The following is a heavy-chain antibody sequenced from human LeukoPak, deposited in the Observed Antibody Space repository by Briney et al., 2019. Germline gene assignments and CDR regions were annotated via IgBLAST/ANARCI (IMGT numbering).Heavy chain of an antibody. V-gene: IGHV3-23*01. D-gene: IGHD3-16*02. Sequence: GGSLRLSXAASGFTFSSYAMSWVRQAPGKGLEWVSAISGSGGSTYYADSVKGRFTISRDNSKNTLYLQMNSLRAEDTAVYYCAKVISYDYVWGSYRYTPYYFDYWGQGTLVTVSS. CDR1: GFTFSSYA. J-gene: IGHJ4*02. CDR3: AKVISYDYVWGSYRYTPYYFDY. CDR2: ISGSGGST.